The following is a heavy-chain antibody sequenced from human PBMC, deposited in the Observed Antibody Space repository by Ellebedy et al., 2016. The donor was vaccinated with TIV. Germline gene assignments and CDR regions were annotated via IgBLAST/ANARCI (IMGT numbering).Heavy chain of an antibody. J-gene: IGHJ4*02. Sequence: MPSETLSLTCTVSGGSISSYYWSWIRQPPGKGLEWIGYIYYSGSTNYNPSLKSRVTISVDTSKNQFSLKLSSVTAADTAVYYCARVGARELRGGVGYWGQGTLVTVSS. V-gene: IGHV4-59*12. CDR1: GGSISSYY. CDR2: IYYSGST. CDR3: ARVGARELRGGVGY. D-gene: IGHD1-26*01.